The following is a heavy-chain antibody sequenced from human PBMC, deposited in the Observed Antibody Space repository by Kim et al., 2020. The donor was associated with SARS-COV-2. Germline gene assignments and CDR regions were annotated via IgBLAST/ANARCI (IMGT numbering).Heavy chain of an antibody. CDR1: GGSISSGGYY. D-gene: IGHD3-22*01. CDR2: IYYSGST. J-gene: IGHJ3*02. V-gene: IGHV4-31*03. CDR3: ARARITMIVVVNAFDI. Sequence: SETLSLTCTVSGGSISSGGYYWSWIRQHPGKGLEWIGYIYYSGSTYYNPSLKSRVTISVDTSKNQFSLKLSSVTAAYTAVYYCARARITMIVVVNAFDIWRQGTMVTVSS.